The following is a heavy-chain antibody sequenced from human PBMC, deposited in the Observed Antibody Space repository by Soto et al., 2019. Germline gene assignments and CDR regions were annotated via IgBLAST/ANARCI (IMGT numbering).Heavy chain of an antibody. J-gene: IGHJ4*02. V-gene: IGHV3-23*01. CDR3: AKDAVYNDGLWLVSD. D-gene: IGHD2-21*01. CDR2: ITGGGRT. CDR1: GFTFTYA. Sequence: DVHLLESGGGLVQPGGSLRLSCVVSGFTFTYAIIWVRQAPGKGQEWVSGITGGGRTEYAASVKGRFTISRDSSKNTVYLQMNSLRAEDTAMYYCAKDAVYNDGLWLVSDWGQGTLVTVS.